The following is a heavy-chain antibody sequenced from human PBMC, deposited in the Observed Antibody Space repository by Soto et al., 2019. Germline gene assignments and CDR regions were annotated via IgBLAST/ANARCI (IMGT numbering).Heavy chain of an antibody. CDR3: AAAPIGYSSGGSCLSHSRGGYYYGMDV. V-gene: IGHV1-69*13. Sequence: SVKVSCKASGCTFSSYSISWVRHAPGQGLEWMGWIIPIFGTANYAQKFQGRVTITADESTSTAYMELSSLRSEATAVYYCAAAPIGYSSGGSCLSHSRGGYYYGMDVWGQGTTVTVSS. CDR2: IIPIFGTA. J-gene: IGHJ6*02. CDR1: GCTFSSYS. D-gene: IGHD2-15*01.